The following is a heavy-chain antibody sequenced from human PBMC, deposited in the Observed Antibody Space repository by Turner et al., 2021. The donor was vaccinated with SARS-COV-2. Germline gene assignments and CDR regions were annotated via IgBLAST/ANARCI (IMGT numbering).Heavy chain of an antibody. Sequence: EVQLVESGGGLVKPGGSLRLSCAASGFTFSNYNMNWVRQAPGKGLEWVSYVSSGRSYIYYADSVKGRFTISRDNAKKSLFLQMNSLRAEDTAVYYCARQKPGFDSSGYYPDAFDIWGQGTMVTVSS. J-gene: IGHJ3*02. CDR2: VSSGRSYI. V-gene: IGHV3-21*01. CDR1: GFTFSNYN. D-gene: IGHD3-22*01. CDR3: ARQKPGFDSSGYYPDAFDI.